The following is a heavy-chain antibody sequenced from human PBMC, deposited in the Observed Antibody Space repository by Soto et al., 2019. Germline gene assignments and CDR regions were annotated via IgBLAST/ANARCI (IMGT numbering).Heavy chain of an antibody. CDR3: AKTMVRFGDAFDI. J-gene: IGHJ3*02. V-gene: IGHV5-51*01. Sequence: PGESLKISCKGSGYSFTSYWIGWVRQMPGKGLEWMGIIYPGDSDTRYSPSFQGQVTISADKSISTAYLQWSSLKASDTAMYYCAKTMVRFGDAFDIWGQGTMVTVSS. D-gene: IGHD3-10*01. CDR2: IYPGDSDT. CDR1: GYSFTSYW.